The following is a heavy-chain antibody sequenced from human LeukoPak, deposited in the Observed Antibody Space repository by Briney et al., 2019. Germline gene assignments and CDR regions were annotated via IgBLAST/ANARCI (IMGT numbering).Heavy chain of an antibody. J-gene: IGHJ4*02. CDR1: GGSFSGYY. CDR2: INHSGST. CDR3: ARGRTRYCSSTSCPNYFDY. Sequence: PSETLSLTCAVYGGSFSGYYWSWIRQPPGKGLEWIGEINHSGSTNYNLSLKSRVTISVDTSKNQFSLKLSSVTAADTAVYYCARGRTRYCSSTSCPNYFDYWGQGTLVTVSS. D-gene: IGHD2-2*01. V-gene: IGHV4-34*01.